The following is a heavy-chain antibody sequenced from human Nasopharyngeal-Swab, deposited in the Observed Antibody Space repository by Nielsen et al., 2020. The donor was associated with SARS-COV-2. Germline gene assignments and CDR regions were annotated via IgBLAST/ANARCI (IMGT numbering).Heavy chain of an antibody. J-gene: IGHJ5*02. CDR3: ATSPPTVVNWFDP. V-gene: IGHV5-10-1*01. Sequence: GESLKISCKGSGYSFTSYWIGWVRQMPGKGLEWMGRIDPSDSYTNYSPSLQGHVTTAADKSIRTSYLQWSNLKDSDTAMYYCATSPPTVVNWFDPWGQGTLVTVSS. CDR2: IDPSDSYT. CDR1: GYSFTSYW. D-gene: IGHD4-23*01.